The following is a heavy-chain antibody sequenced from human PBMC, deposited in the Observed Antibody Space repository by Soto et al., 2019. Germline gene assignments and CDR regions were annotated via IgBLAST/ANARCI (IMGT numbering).Heavy chain of an antibody. CDR1: GFTFSSYA. CDR2: ISGSGGST. V-gene: IGHV3-23*01. Sequence: GGSLRLSCAASGFTFSSYAMSWVRQAPGKGLEWVSAISGSGGSTYYADSVKGRFTISRDNSKNTLYLQMNSLRTEDTAVYYCASLYSSSSRPGAFDIWGQGTMVTVSS. CDR3: ASLYSSSSRPGAFDI. J-gene: IGHJ3*02. D-gene: IGHD6-6*01.